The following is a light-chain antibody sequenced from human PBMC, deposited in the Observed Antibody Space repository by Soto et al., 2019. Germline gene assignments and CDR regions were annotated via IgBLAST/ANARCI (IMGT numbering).Light chain of an antibody. Sequence: IVLTQSPATLSLSPGERATLSCRASQYITIYLAWYQQKPGQAPRLLIYDASNRATGIPARFSGSGSGTDFTLTISSLEPDDFAVYYCQQHDDWPITFGQGTRVEIK. J-gene: IGKJ5*01. CDR3: QQHDDWPIT. V-gene: IGKV3-11*01. CDR1: QYITIY. CDR2: DAS.